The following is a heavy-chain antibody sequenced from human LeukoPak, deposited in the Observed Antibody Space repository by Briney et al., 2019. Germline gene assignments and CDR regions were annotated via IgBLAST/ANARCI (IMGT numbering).Heavy chain of an antibody. CDR3: ARDQYYYDSSGYYYFDY. CDR1: GYTFTSYG. CDR2: ISAYNGNT. Sequence: GASVKVSCKASGYTFTSYGISWVRQAPGQGLEWMGWISAYNGNTNYAQKLQGRVTMTTDTSTSTAYVELRSLRSDDTAVYYCARDQYYYDSSGYYYFDYWGQGTLVTVSS. J-gene: IGHJ4*02. D-gene: IGHD3-22*01. V-gene: IGHV1-18*01.